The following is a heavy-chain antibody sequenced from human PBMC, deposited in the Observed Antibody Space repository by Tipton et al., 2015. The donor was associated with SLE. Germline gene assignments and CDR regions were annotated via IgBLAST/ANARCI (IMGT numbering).Heavy chain of an antibody. CDR1: GGSISSGNYY. D-gene: IGHD2-15*01. CDR3: ARGGGSPSY. J-gene: IGHJ4*02. CDR2: IYFTGST. Sequence: TLSLTCTVSGGSISSGNYYWSWIRQPPGKGLEWIGYIYFTGSTNYNPSLKSRVTISVDMSKNQFSLKLTSVTAADTAVYYCARGGGSPSYWGQGTLVTVSS. V-gene: IGHV4-61*01.